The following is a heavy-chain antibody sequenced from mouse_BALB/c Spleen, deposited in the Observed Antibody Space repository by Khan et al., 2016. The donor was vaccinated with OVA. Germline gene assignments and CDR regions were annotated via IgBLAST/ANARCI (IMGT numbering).Heavy chain of an antibody. D-gene: IGHD2-14*01. CDR3: ASVYYSYDEGYWYFDV. CDR2: INSNGGTS. CDR1: GFTFSGYG. Sequence: EVELVESGGGLVQPGGSLKLSCAASGFTFSGYGMSWVRQTPDKRLELVATINSNGGTSYYPDSVKGRFTISRDNAKNTLHLQMSSLKSEDTAMYYCASVYYSYDEGYWYFDVWGAGTTVTVSS. J-gene: IGHJ1*01. V-gene: IGHV5-6-3*01.